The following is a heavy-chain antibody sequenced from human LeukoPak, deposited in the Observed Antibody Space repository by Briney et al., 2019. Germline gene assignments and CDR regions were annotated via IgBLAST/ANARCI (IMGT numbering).Heavy chain of an antibody. CDR3: ARENDQTNGGIAAAGTSPDAFDI. D-gene: IGHD6-13*01. J-gene: IGHJ3*02. CDR2: ISYDGSKK. Sequence: SGGSLRLSCAASGFTFSSYAMHWVRQAPGKGLEWVAVISYDGSKKYYADSVKGRFTISRDNSKNTLYLQMNSLRAEDTAVYYCARENDQTNGGIAAAGTSPDAFDIWGQGTMVTVSS. V-gene: IGHV3-30*04. CDR1: GFTFSSYA.